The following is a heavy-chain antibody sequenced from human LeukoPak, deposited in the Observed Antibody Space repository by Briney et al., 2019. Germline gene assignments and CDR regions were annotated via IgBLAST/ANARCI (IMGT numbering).Heavy chain of an antibody. CDR2: ISGSGGST. CDR3: ARDRYLFGVVPYYYYYGMDV. J-gene: IGHJ6*02. V-gene: IGHV3-23*01. D-gene: IGHD3-3*01. CDR1: GFTFTNYP. Sequence: GGSLRLSCAASGFTFTNYPMIWVRQAPGRGLTWVSGISGSGGSTYYADSVKGRFTISRDNSKNTLYLQMNSLRAEDTAVYYCARDRYLFGVVPYYYYYGMDVWGQGTTVTVPS.